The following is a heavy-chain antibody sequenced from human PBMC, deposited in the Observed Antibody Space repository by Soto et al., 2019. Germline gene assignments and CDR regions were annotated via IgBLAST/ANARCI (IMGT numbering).Heavy chain of an antibody. CDR3: ARSYYYDSSGYLVPFDY. V-gene: IGHV3-48*02. D-gene: IGHD3-22*01. Sequence: GGSLRLSCAASGFTFSSYSMNWVRQAPGKGLEWVSYISSSSSTIYYADSVKGRFTISRDNAKNSLYLQMNSLRDEDTAVYYCARSYYYDSSGYLVPFDYWGQGTLVTVSS. CDR1: GFTFSSYS. J-gene: IGHJ4*02. CDR2: ISSSSSTI.